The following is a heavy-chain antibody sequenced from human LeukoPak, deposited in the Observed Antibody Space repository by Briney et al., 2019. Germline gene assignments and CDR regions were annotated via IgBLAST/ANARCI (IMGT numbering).Heavy chain of an antibody. CDR1: GGSINSYY. D-gene: IGHD3-10*01. J-gene: IGHJ5*02. V-gene: IGHV4-59*01. CDR2: IYYSGST. CDR3: ARNRYYYGSGNYGVPNWFDP. Sequence: LETLSLTCTVSGGSINSYYWSWIRQPPGKGLEWIGYIYYSGSTKYNPSLKSRVTISVDTSKNQFSLKLSSVTAADTAVYYCARNRYYYGSGNYGVPNWFDPWGQGTLVTVSS.